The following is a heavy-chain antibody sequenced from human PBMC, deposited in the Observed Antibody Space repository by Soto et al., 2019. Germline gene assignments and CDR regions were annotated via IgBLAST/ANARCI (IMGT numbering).Heavy chain of an antibody. D-gene: IGHD2-21*01. CDR3: ARWDHVIFHFDF. Sequence: PSETLSVTWTVSGASITSNYWSWIRQPPGKGLEWIGHIYYRGTANYNPSLKSRVTVSADTSKNQFSLKLSSVTAADTAVYYCARWDHVIFHFDFWGQGALVTVSS. V-gene: IGHV4-59*01. CDR1: GASITSNY. J-gene: IGHJ4*02. CDR2: IYYRGTA.